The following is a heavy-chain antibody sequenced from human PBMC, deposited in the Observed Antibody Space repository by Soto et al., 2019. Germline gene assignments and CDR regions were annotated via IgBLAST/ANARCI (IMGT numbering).Heavy chain of an antibody. CDR1: GYTFTYYE. CDR3: ARVYKAGDYGDYGRYYFDY. CDR2: ISDYSGNT. V-gene: IGHV1-18*03. D-gene: IGHD4-17*01. Sequence: QVHLMQSGAEVKKPGASVKVSCKASGYTFTYYEITWVRQAPGQGLEWMGWISDYSGNTNYAQKLQGRLTMTTDTSTNTAYMETRSLRSDDMAVYYCARVYKAGDYGDYGRYYFDYWGHGTLVTVSS. J-gene: IGHJ4*01.